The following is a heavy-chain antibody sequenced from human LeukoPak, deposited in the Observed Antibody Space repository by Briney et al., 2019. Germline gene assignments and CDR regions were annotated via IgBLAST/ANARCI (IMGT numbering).Heavy chain of an antibody. J-gene: IGHJ4*02. CDR3: AKFFKGTAAGFDY. D-gene: IGHD6-13*01. V-gene: IGHV3-23*01. Sequence: PGGSLRLSCAASGFTFSSYWMSWVRQAPGKGLEWVSVISGIGGTTYYADSVKGRFTISRDNSKNTLYLEMNSLRAEDTAVYYCAKFFKGTAAGFDYWGQGTLVTVSS. CDR2: ISGIGGTT. CDR1: GFTFSSYW.